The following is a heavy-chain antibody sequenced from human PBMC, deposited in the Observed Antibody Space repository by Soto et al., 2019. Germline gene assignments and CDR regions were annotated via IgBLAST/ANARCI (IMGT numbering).Heavy chain of an antibody. D-gene: IGHD3-3*01. J-gene: IGHJ6*02. V-gene: IGHV5-51*01. CDR2: IYPGDSDT. CDR1: GNSFTSYG. CDR3: ARHTDLIYGMDV. Sequence: XESLRVSWKCSGNSFTSYGIGLVLQMPGKGLEWMGIIYPGDSDTRYSPSFQGQVTISADKSISTAYLQWSSLKASDTAMYYCARHTDLIYGMDVCGQGTTVTVSS.